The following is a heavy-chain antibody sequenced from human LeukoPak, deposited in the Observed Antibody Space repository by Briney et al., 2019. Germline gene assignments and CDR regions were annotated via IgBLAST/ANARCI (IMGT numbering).Heavy chain of an antibody. J-gene: IGHJ4*02. CDR2: INPNSGGT. CDR3: ATDYYDSSGYYYSFDY. CDR1: GYTFTGYY. Sequence: GASVKVCCKASGYTFTGYYIHWVRQAPGQGLEWMGWINPNSGGTHYAQKFQGRVIMTRDTSISTAYMELSRLRSDDTAVYYCATDYYDSSGYYYSFDYWGQGTLVTVSS. V-gene: IGHV1-2*02. D-gene: IGHD3-22*01.